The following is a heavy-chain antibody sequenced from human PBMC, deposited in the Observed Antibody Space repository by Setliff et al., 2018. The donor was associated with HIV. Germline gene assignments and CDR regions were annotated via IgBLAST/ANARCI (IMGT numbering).Heavy chain of an antibody. Sequence: KPSETLSLTCAVYGGSFSGHYWSWIRQTPGKGLEWIGDISHSGSTNCNPSLKSRVTISVDTSKNQFSLRLTSVTAADTAVYFCARGSRSPLVNKFRVTPAFDYWGQGTLVTVSS. CDR1: GGSFSGHY. J-gene: IGHJ4*01. CDR3: ARGSRSPLVNKFRVTPAFDY. CDR2: ISHSGST. V-gene: IGHV4-34*01. D-gene: IGHD2-21*02.